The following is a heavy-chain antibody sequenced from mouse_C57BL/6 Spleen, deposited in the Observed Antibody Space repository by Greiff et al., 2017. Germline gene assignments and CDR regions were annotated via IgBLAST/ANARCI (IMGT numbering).Heavy chain of an antibody. CDR3: ARRRGNSDGLDV. CDR1: GYTFTSYW. V-gene: IGHV1-69*01. CDR2: IDPSDSYT. J-gene: IGHJ1*03. Sequence: QVQLQQPGAELVMPGASVKLSCKASGYTFTSYWMHWVKQRPGQGLEWIGEIDPSDSYTNYNQKFKGKSTLTVDKSSSTAYMQLSSLTSEDSAVYYCARRRGNSDGLDVWGTGTTGTVSS. D-gene: IGHD2-1*01.